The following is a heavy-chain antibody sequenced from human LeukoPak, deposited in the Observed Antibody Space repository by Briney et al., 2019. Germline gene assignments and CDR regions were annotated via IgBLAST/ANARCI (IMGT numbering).Heavy chain of an antibody. CDR2: IYYSGST. CDR3: ARLEYSGSYYWFDP. J-gene: IGHJ5*02. D-gene: IGHD1-26*01. CDR1: GGSISSSSYY. Sequence: SETLSLTCTVSGGSISSSSYYWGWIRQPPGKGLEWIGNIYYSGSTYYNPSLKSRVTISVDTSKNQFSLKLSSVTAADTAVYYCARLEYSGSYYWFDPWGHGTLVTVSS. V-gene: IGHV4-39*01.